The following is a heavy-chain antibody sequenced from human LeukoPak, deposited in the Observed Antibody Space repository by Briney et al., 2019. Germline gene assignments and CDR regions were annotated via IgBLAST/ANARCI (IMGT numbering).Heavy chain of an antibody. D-gene: IGHD3-3*01. J-gene: IGHJ4*02. CDR1: GYRFTNYW. V-gene: IGHV5-51*01. CDR2: IYPGDSDT. CDR3: ARHYGRGEWLLLDY. Sequence: GESLKISCKGSGYRFTNYWIGWVRQMPGKGLDWMGIIYPGDSDTRYSPSFKGQVTISADKSISTAYLQWSSLKASDTAMYYCARHYGRGEWLLLDYWGQGTLVTVSS.